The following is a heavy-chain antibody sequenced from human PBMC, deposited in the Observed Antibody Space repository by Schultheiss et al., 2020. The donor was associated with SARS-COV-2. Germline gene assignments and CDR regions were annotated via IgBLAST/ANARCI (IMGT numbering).Heavy chain of an antibody. D-gene: IGHD2-15*01. CDR1: GGSISGYY. CDR3: AKGTAASYPYDFDS. Sequence: SETLSLTCTVSGGSISGYYWGWIRQPPGKGLEWIGYIYYSGSTYYNPSLKSRVTISVDTSKNQFSLKLSSVTAADTAVYYCAKGTAASYPYDFDSWGQGTLVTVSS. J-gene: IGHJ4*02. CDR2: IYYSGST. V-gene: IGHV4-59*06.